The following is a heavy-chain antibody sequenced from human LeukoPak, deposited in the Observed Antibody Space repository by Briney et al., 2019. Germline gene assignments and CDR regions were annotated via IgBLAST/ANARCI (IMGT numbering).Heavy chain of an antibody. J-gene: IGHJ4*02. CDR2: IKRKSDGGTT. CDR1: GLTFSNAW. Sequence: GGSLRLSCAASGLTFSNAWMSWVRQVPGKGLEWVGRIKRKSDGGTTDYAAPVKGRFTISRDDSKNTLYLQMNSLKSEDTAVYYCTTELDVRPNHYWGQGTLVTVSS. D-gene: IGHD1-14*01. CDR3: TTELDVRPNHY. V-gene: IGHV3-15*01.